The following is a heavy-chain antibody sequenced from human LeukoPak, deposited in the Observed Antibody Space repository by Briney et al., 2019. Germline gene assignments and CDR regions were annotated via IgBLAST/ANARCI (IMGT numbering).Heavy chain of an antibody. CDR2: IYHSGST. D-gene: IGHD3-3*01. CDR1: GGSISSGGYS. CDR3: ARGHYDFWSGSPSYYGMDV. V-gene: IGHV4-30-2*01. J-gene: IGHJ6*02. Sequence: SETLSLTCAVSGGSISSGGYSWSWIRQPPGKGLEWIGYIYHSGSTYYNPSLKSRVTISVDRSKNQFSLKLSSVTAADTAVYYCARGHYDFWSGSPSYYGMDVWGQGTTFTVSS.